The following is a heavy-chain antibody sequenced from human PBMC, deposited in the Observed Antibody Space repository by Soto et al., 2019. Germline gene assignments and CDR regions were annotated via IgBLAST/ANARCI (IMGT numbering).Heavy chain of an antibody. CDR1: GFTFSSYW. V-gene: IGHV3-7*05. D-gene: IGHD3-3*01. Sequence: GGSLRLSCAASGFTFSSYWMSWVRQAPGKGLEWVANIKQDGSEKYYVDSVKGRFTISRDNAKNSLYLQMNSLRAEDTAVYYCAKAPVGVALYYFDYWGQGTLVTVSS. CDR3: AKAPVGVALYYFDY. CDR2: IKQDGSEK. J-gene: IGHJ4*02.